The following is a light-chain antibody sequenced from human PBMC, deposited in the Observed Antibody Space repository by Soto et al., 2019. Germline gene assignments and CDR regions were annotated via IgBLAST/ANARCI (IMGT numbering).Light chain of an antibody. J-gene: IGKJ2*01. CDR1: QSISTW. V-gene: IGKV1-5*01. Sequence: DIQMTQSPSTLSGSVGDRVTITCRASQSISTWLAWYQQKPGKAPKLLIYDASSLQSGVPSRFSGHGSGTDFTLTISSLQPDDFATYYCQQYNSYTTFGQGTKVDIK. CDR3: QQYNSYTT. CDR2: DAS.